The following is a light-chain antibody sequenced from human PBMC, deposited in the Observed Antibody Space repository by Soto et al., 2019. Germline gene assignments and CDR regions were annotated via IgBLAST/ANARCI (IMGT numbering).Light chain of an antibody. CDR1: QSVNKY. CDR2: AGS. V-gene: IGKV1-39*01. Sequence: DIQMTQSPSSLSASIGDRVTITCRAGQSVNKYLEWYQQKAGTAHKLLIYAGSNLQSGVPSRFSGSGSGTDFTLTIRSLRPEDVATYYCQQSYTTPTFVQGTRLEI. J-gene: IGKJ5*01. CDR3: QQSYTTPT.